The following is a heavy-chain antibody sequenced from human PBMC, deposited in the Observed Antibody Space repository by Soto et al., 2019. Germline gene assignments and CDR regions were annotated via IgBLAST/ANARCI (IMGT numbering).Heavy chain of an antibody. Sequence: SVKVSCKASGCTFSSYAISCVRQAPGQGLEWMGGIIPIFGTANYAQKFQGRVTITADESTSTAYMELSSLRSEDTAVYYCARVRDSGSYDFDYWGQGTLVTVSS. J-gene: IGHJ4*02. CDR3: ARVRDSGSYDFDY. CDR2: IIPIFGTA. V-gene: IGHV1-69*13. CDR1: GCTFSSYA. D-gene: IGHD1-26*01.